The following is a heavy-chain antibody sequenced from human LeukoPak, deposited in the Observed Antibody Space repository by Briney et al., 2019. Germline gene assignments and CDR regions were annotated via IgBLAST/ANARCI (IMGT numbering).Heavy chain of an antibody. V-gene: IGHV3-66*02. CDR1: GMSVSENY. CDR2: INRDGTT. J-gene: IGHJ4*02. Sequence: PGGSLRLSCAASGMSVSENYMSWVRQAPGKGLEWVCVINRDGTTDYAESVKGRFTISRDIAENTLSLQMNSLRVQDTALYYCARDSGSTSWAYSWGQGTLVRVSS. CDR3: ARDSGSTSWAYS. D-gene: IGHD6-6*01.